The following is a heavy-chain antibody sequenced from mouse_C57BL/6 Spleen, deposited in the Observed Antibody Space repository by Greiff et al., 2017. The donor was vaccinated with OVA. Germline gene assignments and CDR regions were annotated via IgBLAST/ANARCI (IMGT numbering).Heavy chain of an antibody. Sequence: VQLQQSGPVLVKPGASVKMSCKASGYTFTDYYMNWVKQSHGKSLEWIGVINPYNGGTSYNQKFKGKATLTVDKSSSTAYMELNSLTSEDSAVYYCAKSYGYDGGDYWGQGTTLTVSS. CDR2: INPYNGGT. J-gene: IGHJ2*01. D-gene: IGHD2-2*01. V-gene: IGHV1-19*01. CDR1: GYTFTDYY. CDR3: AKSYGYDGGDY.